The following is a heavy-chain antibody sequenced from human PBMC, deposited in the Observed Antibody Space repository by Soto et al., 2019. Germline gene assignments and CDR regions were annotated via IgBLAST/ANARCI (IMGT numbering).Heavy chain of an antibody. CDR1: GFTFSSYA. CDR2: ISGSGGST. D-gene: IGHD5-18*01. CDR3: AKEALRGYGLQMTYFDY. V-gene: IGHV3-23*01. J-gene: IGHJ4*02. Sequence: GGSLRLSCAASGFTFSSYAMSWVRQAPGKGLEWVSAISGSGGSTYYADSVKGRFTISRDNSKNTLYLQMNSLRAEDTAVYYCAKEALRGYGLQMTYFDYWGQGTLVTVSS.